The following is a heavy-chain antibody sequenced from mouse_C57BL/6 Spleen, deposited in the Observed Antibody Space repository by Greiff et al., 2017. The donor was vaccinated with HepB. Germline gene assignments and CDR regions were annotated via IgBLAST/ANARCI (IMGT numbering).Heavy chain of an antibody. Sequence: QVQLKQSGAELVRPGTSVKVSCKASGYAFTNYLIEWVKQRPGQGLEWIGVINPGSGGTNYNEKFKGKATLTADKSSSTAYMQLSSLTSEDSAVYFCARSRWAWFAYWGQGTLVTVSA. V-gene: IGHV1-54*01. CDR2: INPGSGGT. J-gene: IGHJ3*01. CDR3: ARSRWAWFAY. D-gene: IGHD1-1*02. CDR1: GYAFTNYL.